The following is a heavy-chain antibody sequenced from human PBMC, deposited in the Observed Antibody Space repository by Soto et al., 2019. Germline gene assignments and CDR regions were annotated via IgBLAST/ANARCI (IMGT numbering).Heavy chain of an antibody. V-gene: IGHV1-69*01. Sequence: VHLVQSGAEVKKAGSSVKVSCKASGGTVSSYAITWVRQAPGKGLEWMGVFIPIFVSAHYAQKFQGRVTITADESTSTAYMELSGLRSEDTAIYYCARDISSVTTGLRGYDLWGQGTLVTVSS. J-gene: IGHJ4*02. CDR2: FIPIFVSA. D-gene: IGHD4-17*01. CDR3: ARDISSVTTGLRGYDL. CDR1: GGTVSSYA.